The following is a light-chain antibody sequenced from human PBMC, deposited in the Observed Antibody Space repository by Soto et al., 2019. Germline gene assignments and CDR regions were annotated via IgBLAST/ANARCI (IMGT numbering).Light chain of an antibody. Sequence: DIQMTQSPSILSASVGDGVTITCRASQSIGKWLAWYQQKPGKAPKVLIYDASTLESGVPSRFSGGRSGTEFTLSISSLQPDDFATYYCQQYNGHFGGGTKVDIK. V-gene: IGKV1-5*01. J-gene: IGKJ4*01. CDR3: QQYNGH. CDR1: QSIGKW. CDR2: DAS.